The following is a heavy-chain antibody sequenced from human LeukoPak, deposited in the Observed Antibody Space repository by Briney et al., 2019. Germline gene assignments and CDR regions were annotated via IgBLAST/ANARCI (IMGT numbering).Heavy chain of an antibody. CDR3: AKEYDSGGYGANFDY. V-gene: IGHV3-30*18. D-gene: IGHD3-10*01. CDR1: GFTVSSIH. CDR2: VSSDGGTK. Sequence: GGSLRLSCAASGFTVSSIHMVWVRQAPGKGLEWVAVVSSDGGTKYYADSVKGRFTISRDNSRNTMYLQMNSLRAEDTAVYYCAKEYDSGGYGANFDYWGQGTLVTVSS. J-gene: IGHJ4*02.